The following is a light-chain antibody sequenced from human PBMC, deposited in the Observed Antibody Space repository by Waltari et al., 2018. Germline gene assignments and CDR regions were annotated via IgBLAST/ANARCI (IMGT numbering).Light chain of an antibody. J-gene: IGLJ2*01. CDR2: DAF. CDR3: SAYTSWSTVI. V-gene: IGLV2-14*03. Sequence: QSALTQPASVSASPGQSITISCTGTSDDVGGYNFVSWYQQHPGKAPKLIIYDAFKRPPGFFNRFSGPKSLNTASLSISGLQAEDEGVYYCSAYTSWSTVIFGGGTKLAVL. CDR1: SDDVGGYNF.